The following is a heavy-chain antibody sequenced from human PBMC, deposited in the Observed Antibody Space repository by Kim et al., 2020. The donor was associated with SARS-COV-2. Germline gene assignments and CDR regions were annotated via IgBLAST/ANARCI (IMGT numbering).Heavy chain of an antibody. Sequence: GGSLRLSCAASGFTFSSYAMHWVRQAPGKGLEWVAVISYDGSNKYYADSVKGRFTISRDNSKNTLYLQMNSLRAEDTAVYYCASSYYYDSSGYLRTWGQGTLVTVSS. D-gene: IGHD3-22*01. CDR2: ISYDGSNK. J-gene: IGHJ5*02. CDR1: GFTFSSYA. V-gene: IGHV3-30*04. CDR3: ASSYYYDSSGYLRT.